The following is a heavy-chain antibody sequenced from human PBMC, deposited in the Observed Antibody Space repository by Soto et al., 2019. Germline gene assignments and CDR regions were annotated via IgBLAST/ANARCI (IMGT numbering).Heavy chain of an antibody. Sequence: SVKVSCKASGGTFSSYAISWVRQAPGQGLEWMGGIIPIFGTANYAQKFQGRVTITADESASTAYMELSSLRSEDTAVYYCARVWAAAGSRADYWGQGTLVTVSS. CDR2: IIPIFGTA. D-gene: IGHD6-13*01. CDR3: ARVWAAAGSRADY. J-gene: IGHJ4*02. V-gene: IGHV1-69*13. CDR1: GGTFSSYA.